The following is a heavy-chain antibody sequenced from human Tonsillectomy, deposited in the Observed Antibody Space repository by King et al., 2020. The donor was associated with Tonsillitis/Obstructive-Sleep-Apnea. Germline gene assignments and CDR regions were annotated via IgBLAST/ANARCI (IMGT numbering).Heavy chain of an antibody. CDR2: ISYDGSNK. CDR1: GFTFSNYD. D-gene: IGHD4-17*01. Sequence: VQLVESGGGVVQPGRSLRLSCAASGFTFSNYDIHWVRQAPGKGLEGVAVISYDGSNKFYADSVKGRFTISRDNSKNTLSLQMNSLRAEDTAVYYCAKDYGAGADYYYYMDVWGKGTTVTVSS. CDR3: AKDYGAGADYYYYMDV. J-gene: IGHJ6*03. V-gene: IGHV3-30*18.